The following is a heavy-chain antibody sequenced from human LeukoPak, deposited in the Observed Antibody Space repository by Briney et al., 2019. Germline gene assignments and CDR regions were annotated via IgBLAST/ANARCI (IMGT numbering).Heavy chain of an antibody. CDR1: GGSISSSSYY. J-gene: IGHJ3*02. V-gene: IGHV4-39*07. Sequence: SETLSLTCTVSGGSISSSSYYWGWIRQPPGKGLEWIGEINHSGSTNYNPSLKSRFTISVDTSKNQFSLKLSSVTAEDTAVYYCARGLGSYAYSDAFDIWGQGTMVTVSS. CDR3: ARGLGSYAYSDAFDI. CDR2: INHSGST. D-gene: IGHD5-18*01.